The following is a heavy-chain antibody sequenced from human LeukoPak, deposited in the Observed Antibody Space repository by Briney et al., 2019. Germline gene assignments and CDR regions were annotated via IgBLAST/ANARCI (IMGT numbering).Heavy chain of an antibody. CDR1: GGSFSGYY. V-gene: IGHV4-34*01. D-gene: IGHD5-24*01. J-gene: IGHJ4*02. CDR3: ARGGDGYNFVGDY. CDR2: INHSGST. Sequence: SETLSLTCAVYGGSFSGYYWSWIRQPPGKGLEWIGEINHSGSTNYNPSLKSRVTISVDTSKNQFSLKLSSVTAADTAVYYCARGGDGYNFVGDYWGQGTLVTVSS.